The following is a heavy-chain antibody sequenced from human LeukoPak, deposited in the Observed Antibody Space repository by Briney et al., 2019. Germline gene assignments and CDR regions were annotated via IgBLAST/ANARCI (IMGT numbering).Heavy chain of an antibody. CDR2: ISSSSSYI. J-gene: IGHJ4*02. CDR1: GFTFSSYS. CDR3: ARGSPGYCSSTSCHPPTDY. D-gene: IGHD2-2*01. V-gene: IGHV3-21*01. Sequence: PGGSLRLSCAASGFTFSSYSMNWVRQAPGKGLEWVSSISSSSSYIYYADSVKGRFTISRDNAKNSLYLQMNSLRAEDTAVYYCARGSPGYCSSTSCHPPTDYWGQGTLVTVSS.